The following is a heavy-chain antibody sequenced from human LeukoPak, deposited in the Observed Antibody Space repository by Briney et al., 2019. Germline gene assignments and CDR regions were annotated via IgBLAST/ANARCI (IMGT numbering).Heavy chain of an antibody. Sequence: PSETLSLTCSVSGGSINNYQWSWIRQPPGKGLEWIGFMYYSGSTNYNPSLESRVTISVDTSKKQFSLKLSSVTAADTAVYYCARRAHSDAFDIWGQGTMVTVSS. CDR1: GGSINNYQ. J-gene: IGHJ3*02. V-gene: IGHV4-59*08. CDR2: MYYSGST. CDR3: ARRAHSDAFDI.